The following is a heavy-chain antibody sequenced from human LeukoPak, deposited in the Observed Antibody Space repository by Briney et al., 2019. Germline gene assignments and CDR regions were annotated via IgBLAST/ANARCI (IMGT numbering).Heavy chain of an antibody. CDR3: ARGEKELELPLAAATYYYYYMDV. D-gene: IGHD1-7*01. CDR1: GGSISSYY. CDR2: IYYSGST. Sequence: NPSETLSLTCTVSGGSISSYYWSWIRQPPGKGLEWIGYIYYSGSTNYNPSLKSRVTISVDTSKNQFSLKLSSVTAADTAVYYCARGEKELELPLAAATYYYYYMDVWGKGTTVTVSS. J-gene: IGHJ6*03. V-gene: IGHV4-59*01.